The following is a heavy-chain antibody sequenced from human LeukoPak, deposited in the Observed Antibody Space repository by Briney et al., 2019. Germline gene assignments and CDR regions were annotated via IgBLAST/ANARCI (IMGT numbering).Heavy chain of an antibody. CDR2: IYSGGST. D-gene: IGHD2-21*02. CDR3: AGPANCGGDCYYFQQ. V-gene: IGHV3-53*04. Sequence: GGSLRLSCAASGFTVSSNYMSWVRQAPGKGLEWVSVIYSGGSTYYADSVKGRFTISIHNSKNTLYLQMNSLRAEDTAVYYCAGPANCGGDCYYFQQWGQGTLVTVSS. J-gene: IGHJ1*01. CDR1: GFTVSSNY.